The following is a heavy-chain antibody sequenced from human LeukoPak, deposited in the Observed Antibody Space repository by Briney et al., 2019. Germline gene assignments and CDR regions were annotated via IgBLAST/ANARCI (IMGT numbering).Heavy chain of an antibody. CDR1: GYTFTSYY. Sequence: ASVKVSCKASGYTFTSYYMHWVRQAPGQGLEWMGIINPSGGNTNYAQKLQGRVTMTTDTSTSTAYMELRSLRSDDTAVYYCARDLTVRGVIITRFDYWGQGTLVTVSS. J-gene: IGHJ4*02. CDR3: ARDLTVRGVIITRFDY. CDR2: INPSGGNT. V-gene: IGHV1-46*01. D-gene: IGHD3-10*01.